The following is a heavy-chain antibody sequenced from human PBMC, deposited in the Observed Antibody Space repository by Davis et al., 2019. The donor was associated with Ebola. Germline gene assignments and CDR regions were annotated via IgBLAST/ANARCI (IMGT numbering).Heavy chain of an antibody. CDR1: GFTFSSYW. CDR2: ISSSGGST. Sequence: GESLKISCAASGFTFSSYWMHWVRQAPGKGLVWVSAISSSGGSTYYAGSVKGRFTISRDNSKNTLYLQMNSLRAEDTAVYYCGSGHLHWYFDLWGRGALVTVSS. J-gene: IGHJ2*01. D-gene: IGHD2-15*01. V-gene: IGHV3-74*01. CDR3: GSGHLHWYFDL.